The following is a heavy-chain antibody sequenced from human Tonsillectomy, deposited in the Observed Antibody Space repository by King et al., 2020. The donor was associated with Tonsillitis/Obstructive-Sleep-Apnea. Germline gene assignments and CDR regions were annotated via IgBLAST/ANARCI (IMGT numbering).Heavy chain of an antibody. V-gene: IGHV3-9*01. CDR1: GFTFDDYA. J-gene: IGHJ4*02. Sequence: VQLVESGGGLVQPGRSLRLSCAASGFTFDDYAMHWVRQAPGKGLEWVSGISWNSGIIVYADSVKGRFTISRDNAKNFLYLQMNSLGAEDTAFYYCTKVERQYCSTSSCQFDYWGQGTLVAVSS. CDR2: ISWNSGII. CDR3: TKVERQYCSTSSCQFDY. D-gene: IGHD2-2*01.